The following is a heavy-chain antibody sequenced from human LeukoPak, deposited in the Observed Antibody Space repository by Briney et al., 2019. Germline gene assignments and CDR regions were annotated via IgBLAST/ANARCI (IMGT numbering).Heavy chain of an antibody. CDR2: IYPGDSDT. CDR1: GSSFTNHW. CDR3: ARPARGSAYYGMDV. J-gene: IGHJ6*02. V-gene: IGHV5-51*01. Sequence: GGSLQISCKGSGSSFTNHWSGWVRPLPGKGLEWMGIIYPGDSDTRYSPSFQGQATTSADKSISTAYLQWSSLKASDTAMYYCARPARGSAYYGMDVWGQGTTVTVCS. D-gene: IGHD3-10*01.